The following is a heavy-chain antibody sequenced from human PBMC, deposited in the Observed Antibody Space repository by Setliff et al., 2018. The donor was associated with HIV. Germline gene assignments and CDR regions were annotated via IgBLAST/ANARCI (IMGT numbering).Heavy chain of an antibody. CDR3: AKDRLEWLAPDGFDI. CDR1: GFTFSSYG. Sequence: GGSLRLSCAASGFTFSSYGMHWVRQAPGKGLEWVALIWYDGSNKYYADSVKGRFTISRDNSKNTLYLQMSSLRAEDTAVYYCAKDRLEWLAPDGFDIWGLGTMVTVSS. J-gene: IGHJ3*02. CDR2: IWYDGSNK. V-gene: IGHV3-33*06. D-gene: IGHD3-3*01.